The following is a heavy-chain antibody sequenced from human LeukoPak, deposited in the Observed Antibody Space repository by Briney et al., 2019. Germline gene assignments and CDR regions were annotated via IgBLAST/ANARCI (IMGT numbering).Heavy chain of an antibody. Sequence: ASVKVSCKASGYTFTSYGISWVRQAPGQGLEWMGWISAYNGNTNYAQKLQGRVTKTTDTSTSTAYMELRSLRSGDTAVYYCARDSSYCGGDCYQEQLFDYWGQGTLVTVSS. V-gene: IGHV1-18*01. CDR2: ISAYNGNT. D-gene: IGHD2-21*02. J-gene: IGHJ4*02. CDR3: ARDSSYCGGDCYQEQLFDY. CDR1: GYTFTSYG.